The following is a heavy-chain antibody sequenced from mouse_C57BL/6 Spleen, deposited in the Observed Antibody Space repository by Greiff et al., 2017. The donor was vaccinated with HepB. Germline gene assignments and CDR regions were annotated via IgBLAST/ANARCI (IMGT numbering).Heavy chain of an antibody. J-gene: IGHJ4*01. D-gene: IGHD2-3*01. V-gene: IGHV1-64*01. Sequence: QVHVKQPGAELVKPGASVKLSCKASGYTFTSYWMHWVKQRPGQGLEWIGMIHPNSGSTNYNEKFKSKATLTVDKSTSTAYMQLSSLTSEDSAVYYCARWLLRHAMDYWGQGTSVTVSS. CDR2: IHPNSGST. CDR3: ARWLLRHAMDY. CDR1: GYTFTSYW.